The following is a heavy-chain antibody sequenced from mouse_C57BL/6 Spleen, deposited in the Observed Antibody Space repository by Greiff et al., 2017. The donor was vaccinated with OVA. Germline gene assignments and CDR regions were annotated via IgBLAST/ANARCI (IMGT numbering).Heavy chain of an antibody. CDR3: ARRDYYGSSPHIDY. Sequence: VQLQQSGAELARPGASVKMSCKASGYTFTSYTMHWVNQRPGQGLEWIGYINPSSGYPKYNQKFKDKATLTADKYSSTAYMQLSSLTSEDSAVYYCARRDYYGSSPHIDYWGQGTTLTVSS. CDR2: INPSSGYP. J-gene: IGHJ2*01. D-gene: IGHD1-1*01. V-gene: IGHV1-4*01. CDR1: GYTFTSYT.